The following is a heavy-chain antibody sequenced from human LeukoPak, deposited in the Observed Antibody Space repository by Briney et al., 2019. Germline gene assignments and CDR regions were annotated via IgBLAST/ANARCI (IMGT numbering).Heavy chain of an antibody. D-gene: IGHD2-2*01. J-gene: IGHJ4*02. Sequence: ASVKVSCKASGGTFSSYAISWVRQAPGQGLEWMGRIIPILGIANYAQKFQGRVTITADKSTSTAYMELSSLRAEDTAVYYCARVGVGMYHFDHWGQGTLVTVSS. CDR3: ARVGVGMYHFDH. CDR2: IIPILGIA. V-gene: IGHV1-69*04. CDR1: GGTFSSYA.